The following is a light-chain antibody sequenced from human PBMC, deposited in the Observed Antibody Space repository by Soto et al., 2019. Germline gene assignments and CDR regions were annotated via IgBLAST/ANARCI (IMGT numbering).Light chain of an antibody. CDR3: QQYGNSPIT. CDR2: GAS. V-gene: IGKV3-20*01. J-gene: IGKJ5*01. CDR1: LSVRSTY. Sequence: EIVLTQSPATLSLSPGERATLSFSASLSVRSTYLAWYQQKPGQAPRLLIYGASSRPTGIPDRFSGSGSGTDFTLTISRLEPEDFAVYYCQQYGNSPITFGQGTRLEIK.